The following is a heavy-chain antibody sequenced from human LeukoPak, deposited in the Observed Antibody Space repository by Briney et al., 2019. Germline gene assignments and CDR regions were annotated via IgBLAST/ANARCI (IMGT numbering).Heavy chain of an antibody. J-gene: IGHJ6*02. CDR3: ARHGIAEAGTSQILYGMDV. Sequence: GESLKISCKGSGYSFTSYWIGWVRQMPGKGLEWMGIIYPGDSDTRYSPSFQGQVTISADKSISTAYLRWSSLKASDTAMYYCARHGIAEAGTSQILYGMDVWGQGTTVTVSS. V-gene: IGHV5-51*01. CDR2: IYPGDSDT. D-gene: IGHD6-19*01. CDR1: GYSFTSYW.